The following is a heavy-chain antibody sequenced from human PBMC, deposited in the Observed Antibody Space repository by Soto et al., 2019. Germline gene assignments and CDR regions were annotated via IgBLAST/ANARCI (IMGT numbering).Heavy chain of an antibody. D-gene: IGHD6-13*01. J-gene: IGHJ5*02. Sequence: PGGSVRLSCAASGFTFRSFTMNWVRQAPGKGLEWVSTISSNSAYIYYTDALRGRFTISRDKAKKSLHLQMNSLRAEDTAVYYCTRDESRDSSPRGWFDPWGPGTLVTLSA. CDR2: ISSNSAYI. CDR1: GFTFRSFT. CDR3: TRDESRDSSPRGWFDP. V-gene: IGHV3-21*01.